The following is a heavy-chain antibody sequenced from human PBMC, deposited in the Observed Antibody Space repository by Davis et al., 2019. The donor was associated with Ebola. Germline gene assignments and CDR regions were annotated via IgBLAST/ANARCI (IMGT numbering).Heavy chain of an antibody. Sequence: PSETLSLTCAVSGGSISSGGYSWSWIRQPPGKGLEWIGYIYHSGSTYYNPSLKSRVTISVDRSKNQFSLKLSSVTAADTAVYYCAREVRGVHYFDYWGQGTLVTASS. D-gene: IGHD3-10*01. J-gene: IGHJ4*02. CDR1: GGSISSGGYS. CDR2: IYHSGST. V-gene: IGHV4-30-2*01. CDR3: AREVRGVHYFDY.